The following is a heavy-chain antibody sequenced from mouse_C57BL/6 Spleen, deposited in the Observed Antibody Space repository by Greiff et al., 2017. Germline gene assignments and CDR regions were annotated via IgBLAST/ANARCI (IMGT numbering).Heavy chain of an antibody. D-gene: IGHD1-1*01. J-gene: IGHJ3*01. CDR2: INPSNGGT. V-gene: IGHV1-53*01. Sequence: QVQLQQPGPELVKPGASVKLSCKASGYTFTSYWMHWVKQRPGQGLEWIGNINPSNGGTNYNEKFKSKATLTVDKSSSTAYMQLSSLTSEDSAVYYCAREGTTDQAWFAYWGQGTLVTGSA. CDR3: AREGTTDQAWFAY. CDR1: GYTFTSYW.